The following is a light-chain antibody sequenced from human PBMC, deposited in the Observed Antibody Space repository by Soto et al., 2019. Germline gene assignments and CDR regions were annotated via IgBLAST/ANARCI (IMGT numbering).Light chain of an antibody. CDR2: WAS. J-gene: IGKJ2*01. Sequence: DIVMTQSPDSLAVSLGERASINCKSSQSVLYNSNNYNYLAWYQQKPGQPPKLLIYWASTRESGVPDRFSGSGSGTDLTLTISSLQAEDVAVYYCQQYYLIPHTFGQGTKLEIK. V-gene: IGKV4-1*01. CDR1: QSVLYNSNNYNY. CDR3: QQYYLIPHT.